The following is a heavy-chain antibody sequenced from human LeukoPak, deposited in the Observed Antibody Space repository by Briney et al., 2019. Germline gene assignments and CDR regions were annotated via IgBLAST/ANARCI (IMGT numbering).Heavy chain of an antibody. CDR3: ARDSRGSGYEVDY. CDR2: ISSSGSNK. D-gene: IGHD5-12*01. J-gene: IGHJ4*02. CDR1: GFTFSSYN. V-gene: IGHV3-48*02. Sequence: GGSLRLSCAASGFTFSSYNMNWVRQAPGKGLEWVSSISSSGSNKYYADSVRGRFTFSRDNPKNSLYLQMNSLRDEDTAVYYCARDSRGSGYEVDYWGQGTLVTVSS.